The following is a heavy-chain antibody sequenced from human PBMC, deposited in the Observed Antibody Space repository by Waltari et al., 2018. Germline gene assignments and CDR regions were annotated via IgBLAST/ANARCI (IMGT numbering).Heavy chain of an antibody. CDR2: INQRGTT. CDR1: GGSFGDYY. D-gene: IGHD3-3*01. Sequence: QVQLQQWGAGLLKPSETLSLTCAVYGGSFGDYYWSWIRQPPGKGLEWIGEINQRGTTNYNPALKSRITVSKDTSKSQFSLRLSSMTAADTAVYYCARLKRRPNYDFWSGHKNYYFYYMDVWGKGTTVTVSS. V-gene: IGHV4-34*01. CDR3: ARLKRRPNYDFWSGHKNYYFYYMDV. J-gene: IGHJ6*03.